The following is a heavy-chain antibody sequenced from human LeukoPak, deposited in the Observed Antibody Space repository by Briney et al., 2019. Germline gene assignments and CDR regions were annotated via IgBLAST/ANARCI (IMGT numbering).Heavy chain of an antibody. J-gene: IGHJ6*03. Sequence: GWSLRHTRAASGFTDSSNHIYWVGQARGKGLDWVSVIHTGGNTYYADSVKGRFTISRDISKNTLYLQLNRLRGEDTAVYYCAREGITMVRVVIDYDYYIDAWGKGAPVTVSS. V-gene: IGHV3-66*02. CDR3: AREGITMVRVVIDYDYYIDA. CDR1: GFTDSSNH. D-gene: IGHD3-10*01. CDR2: IHTGGNT.